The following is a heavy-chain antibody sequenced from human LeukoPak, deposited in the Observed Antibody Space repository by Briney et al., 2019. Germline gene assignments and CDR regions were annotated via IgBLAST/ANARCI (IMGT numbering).Heavy chain of an antibody. D-gene: IGHD6-13*01. J-gene: IGHJ6*03. CDR2: ISAYNGNT. V-gene: IGHV1-18*01. CDR1: GYTFTSYG. Sequence: GASVKVSCKASGYTFTSYGISWVRQAPGQGLEWTGWISAYNGNTNYAQKLQGRVTMTTDTSTSTAYMELRSLRSDDTAVYYCAREIAAAELDYYYYYMDVWGKGTTVTVSS. CDR3: AREIAAAELDYYYYYMDV.